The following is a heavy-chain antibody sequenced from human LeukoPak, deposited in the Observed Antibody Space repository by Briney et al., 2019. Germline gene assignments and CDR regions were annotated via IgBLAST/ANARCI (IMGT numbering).Heavy chain of an antibody. D-gene: IGHD2-21*02. CDR2: IIPIFGTA. CDR1: GGTFSSYA. Sequence: SVKVSCKASGGTFSSYAISWVRQAPGRGLEWMGGIIPIFGTANYAQKFQGRVTITADESTSTAYMELSSLRSEDTAVYYCARGLVTAMIFYYFDYWGQGTLVTVSS. J-gene: IGHJ4*02. V-gene: IGHV1-69*13. CDR3: ARGLVTAMIFYYFDY.